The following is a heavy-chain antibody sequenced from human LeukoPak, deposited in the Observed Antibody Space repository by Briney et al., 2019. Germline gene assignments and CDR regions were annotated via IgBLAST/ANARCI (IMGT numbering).Heavy chain of an antibody. CDR3: ARGLSRGSRRAAFDI. Sequence: GGSLRLSCAASGFTFSSYTMNWVRQAPGKGLEWVSSITSSSYYIYYADSVKGRFTISRDNAKNSLYLQMNSLRAEDTAVYYCARGLSRGSRRAAFDIWGQGTMVTVSS. J-gene: IGHJ3*02. D-gene: IGHD3-10*01. CDR2: ITSSSYYI. CDR1: GFTFSSYT. V-gene: IGHV3-21*01.